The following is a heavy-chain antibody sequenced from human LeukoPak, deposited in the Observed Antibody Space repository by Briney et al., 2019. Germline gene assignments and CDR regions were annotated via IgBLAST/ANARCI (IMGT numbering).Heavy chain of an antibody. CDR3: ASRITVAGNYFDY. CDR1: GGSISSSSYY. D-gene: IGHD6-19*01. CDR2: IYYSGST. V-gene: IGHV4-61*05. Sequence: PSETLSLTCTVSGGSISSSSYYWSWIRQPPGKGLEWIGYIYYSGSTNYNPSLRSRVTISVDTSKNQFSLKLSSVTAADTAVYYCASRITVAGNYFDYWGQGTLVTVSS. J-gene: IGHJ4*02.